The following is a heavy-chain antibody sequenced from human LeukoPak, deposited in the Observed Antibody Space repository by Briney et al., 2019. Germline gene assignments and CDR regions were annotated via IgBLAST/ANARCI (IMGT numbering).Heavy chain of an antibody. V-gene: IGHV3-21*04. CDR1: GFTFSSYS. D-gene: IGHD3-3*01. CDR3: ARALLDFWSGYYIDY. CDR2: ISSSSSYI. J-gene: IGHJ4*02. Sequence: GGSLRLSCAASGFTFSSYSMNWVRQAPGKGLEWVSSISSSSSYIYYADSVKGRFTISRDNAKNSLYLQMNSLRADDTAVYYCARALLDFWSGYYIDYWGQGTLVTVSS.